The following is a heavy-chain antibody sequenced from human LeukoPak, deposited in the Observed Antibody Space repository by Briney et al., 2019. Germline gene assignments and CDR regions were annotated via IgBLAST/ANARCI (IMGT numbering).Heavy chain of an antibody. CDR1: GGSISGYY. CDR3: AKVSDRDSSGYYWGFEY. CDR2: IYYSGST. V-gene: IGHV4-59*08. D-gene: IGHD3-22*01. Sequence: SETLSLTCTVSGGSISGYYWSWIRQPPGKGLECIGYIYYSGSTNYNPSLKSRVTISVDTSRNQLSLKLTSVTAADTAVYYCAKVSDRDSSGYYWGFEYWGQGTLVTVSS. J-gene: IGHJ4*02.